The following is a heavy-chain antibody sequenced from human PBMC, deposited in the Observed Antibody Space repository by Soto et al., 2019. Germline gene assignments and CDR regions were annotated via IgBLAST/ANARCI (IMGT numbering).Heavy chain of an antibody. Sequence: GGSLRLSCAASGFTFSSYGMHWVRQAPGKGLEWVAVIWYDGSNKYYADSVKGRFTISRDNSKNTLYLQMNSLRAEDTAVYYCARSPNYYYYYMDVWGKGTTVTVSS. J-gene: IGHJ6*03. V-gene: IGHV3-33*01. CDR3: ARSPNYYYYYMDV. CDR2: IWYDGSNK. CDR1: GFTFSSYG.